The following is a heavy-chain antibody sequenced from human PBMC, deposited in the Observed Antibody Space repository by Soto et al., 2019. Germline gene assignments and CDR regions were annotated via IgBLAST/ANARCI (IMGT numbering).Heavy chain of an antibody. CDR2: IIHMFGTA. CDR1: GDTFSSYA. V-gene: IGHV1-69*01. Sequence: QVQLVQSGAEVKKPGSSVKVSCKASGDTFSSYAINWVRQGPGQGLEWMVGIIHMFGTANYAEKLQGSVTITADESTSTGYMELNSLRSEDTAVYYCARGIVVGEAPTGEEYYNFSGMDVWGQGTTVSVSS. D-gene: IGHD2-15*01. J-gene: IGHJ6*02. CDR3: ARGIVVGEAPTGEEYYNFSGMDV.